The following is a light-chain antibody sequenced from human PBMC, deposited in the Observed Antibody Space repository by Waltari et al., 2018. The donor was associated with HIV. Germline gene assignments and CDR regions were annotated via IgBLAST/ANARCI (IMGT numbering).Light chain of an antibody. CDR1: SLRSYY. Sequence: SSELTQDPSVSVALGQTVRITCQGDSLRSYYASWYQQKSGQAPVVVFFGRNNRPSGIPDRFSGSSSGNTASLTITGAQAEDEADYYCHSRDSSGYHVVFGGGTK. J-gene: IGLJ2*01. V-gene: IGLV3-19*01. CDR3: HSRDSSGYHVV. CDR2: GRN.